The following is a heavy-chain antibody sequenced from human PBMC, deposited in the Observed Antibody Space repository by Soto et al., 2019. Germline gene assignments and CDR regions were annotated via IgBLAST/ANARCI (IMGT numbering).Heavy chain of an antibody. V-gene: IGHV4-34*01. J-gene: IGHJ5*02. CDR2: INHSGST. D-gene: IGHD3-3*01. Sequence: SETLSLTCAVYGGSFSGYYWSWIRQPPGKGLEWIGEINHSGSTNYNPSLKSRVTISVDTSKNQFSLQLSSVTAAATAVYYCARGRSSAAGFSAWFDNCFDPWGQGNLVTVSS. CDR3: ARGRSSAAGFSAWFDNCFDP. CDR1: GGSFSGYY.